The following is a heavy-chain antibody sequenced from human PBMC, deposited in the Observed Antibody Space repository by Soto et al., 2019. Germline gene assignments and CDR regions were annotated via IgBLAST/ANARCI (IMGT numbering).Heavy chain of an antibody. CDR1: GGTFSSYT. D-gene: IGHD2-15*01. Sequence: QVQLVQSGAEVKKPGSSVKVSCKASGGTFSSYTISWVRQAPGQGLEWMGRIIPILGIANYAQKYQGRVTISADKSTSTAYMELSSLRSEDTAVYYCASSDASVVVVGHFDYWGQGTLVTVSS. V-gene: IGHV1-69*02. CDR3: ASSDASVVVVGHFDY. CDR2: IIPILGIA. J-gene: IGHJ4*02.